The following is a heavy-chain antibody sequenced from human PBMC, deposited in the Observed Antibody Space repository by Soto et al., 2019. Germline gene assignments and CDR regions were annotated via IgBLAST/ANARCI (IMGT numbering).Heavy chain of an antibody. J-gene: IGHJ5*02. V-gene: IGHV3-53*01. CDR1: GFTVSSNY. CDR3: ARDRPVAGWFDP. Sequence: GSLRLSCAASGFTVSSNYMSWVRQAPGKGLEWVSVIYSGGSTYYADSVKGRFTISRDNSKNTLYLQMNSLRAEDTAVYYCARDRPVAGWFDPWGQGTLVTVSS. D-gene: IGHD6-19*01. CDR2: IYSGGST.